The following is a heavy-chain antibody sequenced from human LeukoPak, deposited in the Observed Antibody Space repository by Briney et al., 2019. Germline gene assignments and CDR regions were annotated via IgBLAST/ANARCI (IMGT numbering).Heavy chain of an antibody. CDR1: GFTFSSYW. V-gene: IGHV3-74*01. D-gene: IGHD6-19*01. CDR3: ARAYSSAWYVPGDY. J-gene: IGHJ4*02. Sequence: GGSLRLSCVASGFTFSSYWMHWVRQAPGKGLVWVSGINSDGSSTSYADSVKGRFTISRDNAKNTLYLQMNSLRAEDTAIYYCARAYSSAWYVPGDYWGQGTLVTVSS. CDR2: INSDGSST.